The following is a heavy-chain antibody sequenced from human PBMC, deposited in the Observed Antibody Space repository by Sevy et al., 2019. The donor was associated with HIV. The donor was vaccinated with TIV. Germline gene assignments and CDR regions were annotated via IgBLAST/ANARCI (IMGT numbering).Heavy chain of an antibody. CDR3: ARGLRYHDY. J-gene: IGHJ4*02. D-gene: IGHD1-20*01. Sequence: GESLKISCAASGFTFSSYAMHWVRQAPGKGLEWVAVISYDGSNKYYADSVKGRFTISRDNSKNTLYLQMNSLRAEDTAVYYCARGLRYHDYWGQGTLVTVSS. CDR1: GFTFSSYA. CDR2: ISYDGSNK. V-gene: IGHV3-30-3*01.